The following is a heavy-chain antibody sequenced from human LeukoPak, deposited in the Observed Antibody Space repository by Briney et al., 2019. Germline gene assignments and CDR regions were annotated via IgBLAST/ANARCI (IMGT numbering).Heavy chain of an antibody. CDR3: AREGCSGGSCSSFDY. J-gene: IGHJ4*02. Sequence: PGGSLRLSCAASGFTVSSNYVSWVRQAPGKGLEWVSVIYSGGSTYYADSAKGRFTISRDNSRNTLYLQMNSLRAEDTAVYYCAREGCSGGSCSSFDYWGQGTLVTVSS. CDR1: GFTVSSNY. D-gene: IGHD2-15*01. CDR2: IYSGGST. V-gene: IGHV3-66*01.